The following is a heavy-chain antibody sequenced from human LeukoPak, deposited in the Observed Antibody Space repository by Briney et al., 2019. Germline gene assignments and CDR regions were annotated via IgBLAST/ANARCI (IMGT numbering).Heavy chain of an antibody. Sequence: GGSLRLSCAASGFTFSSYAMHWVRQAPGKGLEWVAVISYDGSNKYYADSVKGRFTISRDDSKNTLYLQMNSLRAEDTAVYYCARDHLYSSSWYSYFDYWGQGTLVTVSS. CDR1: GFTFSSYA. D-gene: IGHD6-13*01. CDR3: ARDHLYSSSWYSYFDY. CDR2: ISYDGSNK. J-gene: IGHJ4*02. V-gene: IGHV3-30-3*01.